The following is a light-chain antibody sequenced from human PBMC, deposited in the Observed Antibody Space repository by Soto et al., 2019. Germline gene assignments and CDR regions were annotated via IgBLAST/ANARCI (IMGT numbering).Light chain of an antibody. Sequence: DIQMAQSPSTLSASVGDSVTISCRASQSIDRWLAWYQRMPGKAPHLLIYTTSSLEGGVPSRFSGSGSGTEFTLTISGLQPDDFATYYCQQYKAYPYTFAQGTKVDIK. CDR3: QQYKAYPYT. V-gene: IGKV1-5*03. CDR1: QSIDRW. CDR2: TTS. J-gene: IGKJ2*01.